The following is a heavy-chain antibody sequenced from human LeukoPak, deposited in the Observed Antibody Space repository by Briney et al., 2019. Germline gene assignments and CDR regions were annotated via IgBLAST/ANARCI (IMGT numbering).Heavy chain of an antibody. V-gene: IGHV3-30*04. J-gene: IGHJ6*03. D-gene: IGHD6-13*01. CDR1: GFTFSSYA. CDR2: ISYDGSNK. Sequence: TGGSLRLSCAASGFTFSSYAMHWVRQAPGKGLEWVAVISYDGSNKYYADSVKGRFTISRDNAKNTLYLQMNSLRAEDTAVYYCARRQQYSSSWSWGDYYYYMDVWGKGTTVTISS. CDR3: ARRQQYSSSWSWGDYYYYMDV.